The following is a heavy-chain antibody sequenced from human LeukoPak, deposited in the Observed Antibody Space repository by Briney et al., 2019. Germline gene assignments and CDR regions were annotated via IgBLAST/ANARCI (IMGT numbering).Heavy chain of an antibody. V-gene: IGHV3-53*01. D-gene: IGHD6-13*01. Sequence: GGSLRLSCAASGFTVSNNYMSWVRQAPGKGLEWVSVMYSGGSTNYADSVKGRFIISRDNSKNTLFLQMNSLRAEDTAVYYCARGYSSSLYSCFDPWGQGTLVTVSS. CDR3: ARGYSSSLYSCFDP. J-gene: IGHJ5*02. CDR2: MYSGGST. CDR1: GFTVSNNY.